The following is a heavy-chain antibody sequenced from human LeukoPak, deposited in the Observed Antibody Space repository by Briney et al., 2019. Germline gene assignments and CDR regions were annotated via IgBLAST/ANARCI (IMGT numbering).Heavy chain of an antibody. J-gene: IGHJ4*02. Sequence: GESLRLSCAASGFTFGDYVMIWVRQAPGKGLEWVSGIIASGDRTFYGDSVRGRFTVSRDNSKNTVYLQMNSLRVDDTAVYYCARRDIVVVVSASDYWGQGTLVTVSS. V-gene: IGHV3-23*01. CDR2: IIASGDRT. CDR1: GFTFGDYV. CDR3: ARRDIVVVVSASDY. D-gene: IGHD2-15*01.